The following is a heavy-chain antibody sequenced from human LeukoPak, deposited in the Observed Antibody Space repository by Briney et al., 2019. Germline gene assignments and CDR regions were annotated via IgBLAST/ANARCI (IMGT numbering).Heavy chain of an antibody. V-gene: IGHV4-59*12. Sequence: SETLSLTCTISGGSISSYYWSWIRQPPGKGLEWIGYIYYTGSTNHNPSLKSRVTISVDTSKNHFSLKLNSVTAADTAVYYCAKPSNYYGSATDAFDFWGQGTMVTVSS. CDR3: AKPSNYYGSATDAFDF. J-gene: IGHJ3*01. D-gene: IGHD3-10*01. CDR1: GGSISSYY. CDR2: IYYTGST.